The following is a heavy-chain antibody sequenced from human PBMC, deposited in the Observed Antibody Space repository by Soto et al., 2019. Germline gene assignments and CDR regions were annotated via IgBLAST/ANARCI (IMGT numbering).Heavy chain of an antibody. J-gene: IGHJ6*02. CDR3: ARVYDFWSGYYVPNYSYGMDV. Sequence: GASVKVSCKASGGTFSSYAISWVRQAPGQGLEWMGGIIPIFGTANYAQKFQGRVTITADESTSTAYMELSSLRSEDTAVYYCARVYDFWSGYYVPNYSYGMDVWGQGTMVTVSS. CDR2: IIPIFGTA. V-gene: IGHV1-69*13. CDR1: GGTFSSYA. D-gene: IGHD3-3*01.